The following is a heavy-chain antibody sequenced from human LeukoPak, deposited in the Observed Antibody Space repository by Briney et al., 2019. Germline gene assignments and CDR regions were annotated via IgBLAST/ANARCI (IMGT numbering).Heavy chain of an antibody. CDR3: AKDLSDFWSGYYKG. Sequence: ETLSLTCTVYGGSFSGFYWTWIRQSPGKGLEWVSAISGSGGSTYYADSVKGRFTISRDNSKNTLYLQMNSLRAEDTAVYYCAKDLSDFWSGYYKGWGQGTLVTVSS. CDR2: ISGSGGST. J-gene: IGHJ4*02. V-gene: IGHV3-23*01. CDR1: GGSFSGFY. D-gene: IGHD3-3*01.